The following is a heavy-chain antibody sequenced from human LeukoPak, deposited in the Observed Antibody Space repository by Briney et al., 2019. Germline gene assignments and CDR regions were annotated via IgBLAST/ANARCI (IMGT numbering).Heavy chain of an antibody. Sequence: GGSLGLSCAASGFTFRNYVIHWVRQAPGKGLEWVAVTSSDLNVRLYADSVKGRFTISRDNSRSTLYLQMNSLRPEDTAIYYCAREGYYGSGSPPSLYFDYWGQGTLVTVSS. CDR1: GFTFRNYV. J-gene: IGHJ4*02. CDR3: AREGYYGSGSPPSLYFDY. CDR2: TSSDLNVR. D-gene: IGHD3-10*01. V-gene: IGHV3-30-3*01.